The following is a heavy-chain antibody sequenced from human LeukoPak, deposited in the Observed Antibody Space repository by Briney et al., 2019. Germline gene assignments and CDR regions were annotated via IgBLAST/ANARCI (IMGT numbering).Heavy chain of an antibody. D-gene: IGHD2-2*01. V-gene: IGHV1-69*04. CDR2: IIPILGIA. CDR3: ARDLDGYCSSTSCYLSWFDP. Sequence: SVKVSCKASGGTFSSYAISWVRQAPGQGLEWMGRIIPILGIANYAQKFQGRVTITAGKSTSTAYMELSSLRSEDTAVYDCARDLDGYCSSTSCYLSWFDPWGQGTLVTVSS. CDR1: GGTFSSYA. J-gene: IGHJ5*02.